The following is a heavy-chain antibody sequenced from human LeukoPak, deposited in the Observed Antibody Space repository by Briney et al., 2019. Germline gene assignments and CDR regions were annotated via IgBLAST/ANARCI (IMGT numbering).Heavy chain of an antibody. CDR3: ARRNDFGI. CDR1: GGSISGDH. Sequence: PSETPSLTCTVSGGSISGDHWNWIRQPPGKGLEWIGYIYYSGNTNYNPSLKSRVTISVDTSKNQFSLKLNSVTAADTAVYYCARRNDFGIWGQGTMVTVSS. J-gene: IGHJ3*02. V-gene: IGHV4-59*08. CDR2: IYYSGNT.